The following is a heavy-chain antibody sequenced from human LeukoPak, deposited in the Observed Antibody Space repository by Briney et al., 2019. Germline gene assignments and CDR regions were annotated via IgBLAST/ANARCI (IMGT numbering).Heavy chain of an antibody. CDR3: ARVDCSSTSCYQAHYYYYYAMDV. J-gene: IGHJ6*02. D-gene: IGHD2-2*01. Sequence: ASVKVSCKTSRYTFTGYYIHWVRQAPGQGLEWMGWISPNSGGTNYAQKFQGRVTMTRDTSLSTAYMDLSRLRSDDTAVYYCARVDCSSTSCYQAHYYYYYAMDVWGQGTTVTVSS. CDR1: RYTFTGYY. V-gene: IGHV1-2*02. CDR2: ISPNSGGT.